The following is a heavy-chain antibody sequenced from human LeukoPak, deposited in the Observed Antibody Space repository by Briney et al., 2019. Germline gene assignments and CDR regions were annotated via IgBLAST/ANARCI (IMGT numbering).Heavy chain of an antibody. CDR3: AKVKVAVAGSALDY. V-gene: IGHV3-9*01. CDR1: GFPFANYA. CDR2: INSKSDKI. J-gene: IGHJ4*02. D-gene: IGHD6-19*01. Sequence: PGGSLRLSCAASGFPFANYAMHWVRQSPGKGLEWVSSINSKSDKIDYADSVEGRFTISRDNSKNTLYLQMNSLRAEDTAVYYCAKVKVAVAGSALDYWGQGTLVTVSS.